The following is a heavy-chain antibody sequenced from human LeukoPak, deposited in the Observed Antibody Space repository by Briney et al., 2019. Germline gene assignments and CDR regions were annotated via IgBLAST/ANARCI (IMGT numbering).Heavy chain of an antibody. J-gene: IGHJ4*02. D-gene: IGHD2-15*01. V-gene: IGHV1-69*05. CDR2: IIPIFGTA. CDR3: GRKAGDCGGGSCYSIDY. Sequence: SVKVSCKAFGGSFSSEAISWVRQAPGQGLEWMGGIIPIFGTANYAQKFQGRVTITTDESKSTAYMEVSSLRSEDTAVYYCGRKAGDCGGGSCYSIDYWGQGTLVTVSS. CDR1: GGSFSSEA.